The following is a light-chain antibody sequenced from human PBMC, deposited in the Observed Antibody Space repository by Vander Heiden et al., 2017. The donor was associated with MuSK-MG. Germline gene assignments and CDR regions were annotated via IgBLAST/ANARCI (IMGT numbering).Light chain of an antibody. CDR1: QGVSSY. Sequence: IVLTQYPAKLSLSPGDRATLSCRASQGVSSYLAWYQQKPGQAPKLLIYAASSWATGIPARFSGSGSGTDFTLTISSLEPEDFAVYYCQQRINWPLTFGQGTKVEIK. CDR3: QQRINWPLT. J-gene: IGKJ4*01. V-gene: IGKV3-11*01. CDR2: AAS.